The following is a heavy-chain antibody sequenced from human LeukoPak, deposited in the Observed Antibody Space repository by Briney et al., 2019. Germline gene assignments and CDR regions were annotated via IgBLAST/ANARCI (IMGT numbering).Heavy chain of an antibody. CDR2: IYSGGNT. CDR3: ARAYYYDSSGSKAYFDY. D-gene: IGHD3-22*01. V-gene: IGHV3-53*01. Sequence: GGSLRLSCAASGFTVSSNYMSWVRQAPGKGLEWVSIIYSGGNTYYADSVKGRFTISRDNSKNTLYLQMSSLRAEDTAVYYCARAYYYDSSGSKAYFDYWGQGTLVTVS. CDR1: GFTVSSNY. J-gene: IGHJ4*02.